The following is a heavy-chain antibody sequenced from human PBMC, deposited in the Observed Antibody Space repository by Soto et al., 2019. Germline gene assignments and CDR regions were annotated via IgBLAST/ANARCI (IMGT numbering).Heavy chain of an antibody. V-gene: IGHV1-69*01. CDR2: IIPIFGTA. CDR1: GGTFSSYA. CDR3: AKAHLVDTAMVTAMNDYDYGMDV. Sequence: QLVQSGAEVKKPGSSVTVSCKASGGTFSSYAISWVRQDPGQGLEWMVGIIPIFGTANYSQKFQGSVTITADESTRRAYMELSSMRSEDTSVYYCAKAHLVDTAMVTAMNDYDYGMDVWGQGTTVTVSS. J-gene: IGHJ6*02. D-gene: IGHD5-18*01.